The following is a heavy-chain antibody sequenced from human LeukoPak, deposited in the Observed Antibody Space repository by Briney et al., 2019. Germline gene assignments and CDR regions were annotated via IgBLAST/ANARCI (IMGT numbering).Heavy chain of an antibody. Sequence: GGSLRLSCAASGFTFSDYYMSWIRQAPGKGLEWVSYISSSGSTIYYADSVKGRFTISRDNAKNSLYLQMNSLRAEDTAVYYCARVRRTDGLWFGEFDYSQMGAFDIWGQGTMVTVSS. CDR2: ISSSGSTI. D-gene: IGHD3-10*01. CDR1: GFTFSDYY. J-gene: IGHJ3*02. CDR3: ARVRRTDGLWFGEFDYSQMGAFDI. V-gene: IGHV3-11*04.